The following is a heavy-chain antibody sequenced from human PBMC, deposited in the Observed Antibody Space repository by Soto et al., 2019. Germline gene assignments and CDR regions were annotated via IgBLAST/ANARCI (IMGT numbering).Heavy chain of an antibody. CDR1: GGSISSSHW. J-gene: IGHJ4*02. V-gene: IGHV4-4*02. CDR2: IYHSGTS. D-gene: IGHD6-13*01. CDR3: ARAFIAASGTPFDS. Sequence: QVHLQESGPGLVKPSGTLSLTCAVSGGSISSSHWWGWVRQPPGKGLEWIGDIYHSGTSNYNPSLKSRVTISVDKSKNQFSLKMNSVTAADTAVYHCARAFIAASGTPFDSWGQGILVTVSS.